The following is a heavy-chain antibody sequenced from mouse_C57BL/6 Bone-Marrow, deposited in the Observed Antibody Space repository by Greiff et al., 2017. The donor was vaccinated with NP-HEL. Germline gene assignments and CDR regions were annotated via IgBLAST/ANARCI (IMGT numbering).Heavy chain of an antibody. CDR3: ARALYDGYSYAMDY. V-gene: IGHV3-3*01. J-gene: IGHJ4*01. Sequence: EVQLQESGPSLVRPSQTLSLTCTVTGFSINSDCYWIWIRQFPGNKLEYIGYTIYSGITYYNPSLESRTYITRDTSKNQFSLKLSSVTTEDTATYYCARALYDGYSYAMDYWGQGTSVTVSS. D-gene: IGHD2-3*01. CDR1: GFSINSDCY. CDR2: TIYSGIT.